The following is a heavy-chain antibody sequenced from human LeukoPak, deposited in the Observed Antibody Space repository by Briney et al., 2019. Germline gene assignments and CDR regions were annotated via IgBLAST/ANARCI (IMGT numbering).Heavy chain of an antibody. CDR3: ARAGSYDSSGYYYPPLDY. J-gene: IGHJ4*02. CDR2: VNPSGGST. D-gene: IGHD3-22*01. CDR1: GYTFTSYY. V-gene: IGHV1-46*01. Sequence: GASVKVSCKASGYTFTSYYMHWVRQAPGQGLEWMGIVNPSGGSTSYAQKFQGRVTMTRDTSTSTVYMELSSLRSEDTAVYYCARAGSYDSSGYYYPPLDYWGQGTLVTVSS.